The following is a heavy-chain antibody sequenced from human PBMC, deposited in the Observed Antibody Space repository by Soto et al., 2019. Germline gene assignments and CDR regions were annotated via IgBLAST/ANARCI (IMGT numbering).Heavy chain of an antibody. CDR3: ARDHYGDNFDY. V-gene: IGHV4-61*01. D-gene: IGHD3-10*01. CDR1: GGSVSSGSYY. CDR2: IYYSGST. Sequence: SETLSLTCTVSGGSVSSGSYYWSWIRQPPGKGLEWIGYIYYSGSTNYNPSLKSRVTISVDTSKNQFSLKLSSVTAADTAVYYCARDHYGDNFDYWGQGTLVTVSS. J-gene: IGHJ4*02.